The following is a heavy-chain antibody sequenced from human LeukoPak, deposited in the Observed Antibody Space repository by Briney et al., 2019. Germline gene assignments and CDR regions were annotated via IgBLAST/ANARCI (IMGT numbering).Heavy chain of an antibody. Sequence: SETLSLTCTVSGGSISSGSYYWSWIRQPAGKGLEWIGRIYTSGSTNYNPSLKSRVTISVDTSKNQFSLKLSSVTAADTAVYYCARVDTAMVAAFDIWGQGTMVTVSS. CDR3: ARVDTAMVAAFDI. D-gene: IGHD5-18*01. V-gene: IGHV4-61*02. J-gene: IGHJ3*02. CDR2: IYTSGST. CDR1: GGSISSGSYY.